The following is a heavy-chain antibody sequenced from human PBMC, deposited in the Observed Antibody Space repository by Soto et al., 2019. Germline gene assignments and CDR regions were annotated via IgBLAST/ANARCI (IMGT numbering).Heavy chain of an antibody. Sequence: VGSLRLSCAASGFTFSDYYMSWIRQAPGKGLEWVSYISSSSSYTNYADSVKGRFTISRDNAKNSLYLQMNSLRAEDTAVYYCAIDSYSSSWFDGPDYWGQGTLVTVSS. V-gene: IGHV3-11*06. CDR1: GFTFSDYY. CDR3: AIDSYSSSWFDGPDY. D-gene: IGHD6-13*01. CDR2: ISSSSSYT. J-gene: IGHJ4*02.